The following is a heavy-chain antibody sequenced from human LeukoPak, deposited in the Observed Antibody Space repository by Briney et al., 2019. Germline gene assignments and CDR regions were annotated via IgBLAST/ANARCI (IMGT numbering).Heavy chain of an antibody. D-gene: IGHD3-16*01. CDR2: SNPNSGGT. CDR1: GYTFTGYY. V-gene: IGHV1-2*02. CDR3: ARVYVWGTNYYFNY. Sequence: ASVKVSCKASGYTFTGYYMHWAPQAPGEGLEWMGWSNPNSGGTNYAQKFQGRVTMNRDTSISTAYLELSRLRSDDAPVYYCARVYVWGTNYYFNYWGQGTLVTVSS. J-gene: IGHJ4*02.